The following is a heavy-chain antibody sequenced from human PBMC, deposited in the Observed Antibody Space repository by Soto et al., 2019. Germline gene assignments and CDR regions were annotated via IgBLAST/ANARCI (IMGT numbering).Heavy chain of an antibody. CDR2: ISYDGSNK. CDR1: GFTFSSYA. CDR3: ARDPQGTAMVLYFDY. J-gene: IGHJ4*02. D-gene: IGHD5-18*01. V-gene: IGHV3-30-3*01. Sequence: QVQLVESGGGVVQPGRSLRLSCAASGFTFSSYAMHWVRQAPGKGLEWVAVISYDGSNKYYADSVKGRFTISRDNTKNTLYLQMNSLRAEDTAVYYWARDPQGTAMVLYFDYWGQGTLVTVSS.